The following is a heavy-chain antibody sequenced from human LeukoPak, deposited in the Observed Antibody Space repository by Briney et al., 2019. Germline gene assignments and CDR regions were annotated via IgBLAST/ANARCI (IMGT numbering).Heavy chain of an antibody. J-gene: IGHJ5*02. CDR1: GVNVSSHY. CDR2: IIGSGGSR. V-gene: IGHV3-23*01. D-gene: IGHD4-23*01. CDR3: AKDERATVAHTWFDP. Sequence: GGSLRLSCAASGVNVSSHYMNWVRQAPGKGLEWVSAIIGSGGSRYYADSVKGRFTISRDNSKNTLYLQMNSLRADDTAVYYCAKDERATVAHTWFDPWGQGTLVTVSS.